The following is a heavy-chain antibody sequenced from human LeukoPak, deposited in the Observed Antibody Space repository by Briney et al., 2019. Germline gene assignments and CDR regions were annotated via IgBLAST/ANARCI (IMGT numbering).Heavy chain of an antibody. Sequence: PSETLSLTCAVYGGSFSGYYWSWIRQPPGKGLEWIGEINHSGSTNYNPSLKSRVTISVDTSKNQFSLKLSSVTAADTAVYYCARGRGNCSGGSCYSNWFDPWGQGTLVTVSP. J-gene: IGHJ5*02. V-gene: IGHV4-34*01. CDR1: GGSFSGYY. D-gene: IGHD2-15*01. CDR3: ARGRGNCSGGSCYSNWFDP. CDR2: INHSGST.